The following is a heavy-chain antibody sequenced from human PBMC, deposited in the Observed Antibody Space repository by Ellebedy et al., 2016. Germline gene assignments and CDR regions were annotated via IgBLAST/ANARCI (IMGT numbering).Heavy chain of an antibody. CDR1: GYTFTDYY. J-gene: IGHJ3*02. Sequence: ASVKVSCKASGYTFTDYYIHWVRQAPGKGPEWMGWINPNSGGTKYAQKFQGWVTMTRDTSINTAYMELSTLTSDDMAVYYCARGGRYDLEPFDIWGQGTMVTVSS. V-gene: IGHV1-2*04. CDR2: INPNSGGT. CDR3: ARGGRYDLEPFDI. D-gene: IGHD1-26*01.